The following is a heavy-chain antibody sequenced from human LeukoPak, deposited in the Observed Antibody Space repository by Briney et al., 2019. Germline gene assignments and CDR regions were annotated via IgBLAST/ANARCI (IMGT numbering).Heavy chain of an antibody. V-gene: IGHV3-66*01. CDR1: GFDVSDSY. J-gene: IGHJ5*02. Sequence: GGSLRLSCVASGFDVSDSYMSWVRQAPGKGLECVSVIYRGGTTYYADSVKGRFTISRDNSKNTLYLQMNSLRAEDTAVYYCARGPGCSSTSCPVSWGQGTLVTVSS. CDR2: IYRGGTT. D-gene: IGHD2-2*01. CDR3: ARGPGCSSTSCPVS.